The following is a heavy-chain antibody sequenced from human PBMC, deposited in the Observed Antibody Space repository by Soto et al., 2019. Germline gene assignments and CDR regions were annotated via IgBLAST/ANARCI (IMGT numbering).Heavy chain of an antibody. V-gene: IGHV3-7*01. CDR2: IKQDGSEK. CDR3: ARDLPDYDFWSGYPFDY. CDR1: GFPFSSYW. D-gene: IGHD3-3*01. Sequence: GSLRLSCAASGFPFSSYWMSWVRQAPGKGLEWVANIKQDGSEKYYVDSVKGRFTISRDNAKNSLYLQMNSLRAEDTAVYYCARDLPDYDFWSGYPFDYWGQGTLVTVSS. J-gene: IGHJ4*02.